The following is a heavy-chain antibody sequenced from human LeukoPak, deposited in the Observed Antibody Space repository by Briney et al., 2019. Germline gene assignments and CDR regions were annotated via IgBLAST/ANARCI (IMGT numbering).Heavy chain of an antibody. CDR3: ARDRSSGYLGYYFDY. V-gene: IGHV3-30-3*01. Sequence: GGSLRLSCAASGFTFSSYAMHWVRQAPGKGLEWVAVISYDGSNKYYADSVKGRFTISRDNSKNTLYLQMNSLRAEDTAVYYCARDRSSGYLGYYFDYWGQGTLVTVSS. CDR1: GFTFSSYA. D-gene: IGHD3-22*01. CDR2: ISYDGSNK. J-gene: IGHJ4*02.